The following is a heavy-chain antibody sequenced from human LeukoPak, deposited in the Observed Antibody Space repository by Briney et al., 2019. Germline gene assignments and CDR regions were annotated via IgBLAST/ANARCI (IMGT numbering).Heavy chain of an antibody. CDR2: ISFDGSNK. V-gene: IGHV3-30-3*01. Sequence: GGSLRLSCTASGFTFSTYAMHWVRQAPGMGLEWVAFISFDGSNKYYADSVKGRFTFSRDNSKNTLYLQMNSLRAEDTAVYYCAKEKYFWSGPMDVWGKGTTVTVSS. J-gene: IGHJ6*04. CDR1: GFTFSTYA. CDR3: AKEKYFWSGPMDV. D-gene: IGHD3-3*01.